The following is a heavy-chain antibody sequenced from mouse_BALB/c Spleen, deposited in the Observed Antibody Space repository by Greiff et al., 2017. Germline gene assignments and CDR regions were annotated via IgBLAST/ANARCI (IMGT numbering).Heavy chain of an antibody. CDR2: INPDSSTI. CDR1: GFDFSRYW. CDR3: ARQDGNYERFAY. Sequence: DVKLVESGGGLVQPGGSLKLSCAASGFDFSRYWMSWVRQAPGKGLEWIGEINPDSSTINYTPSLKDKFIISRDNAKNTLYLQMSKVRSEDTALYYCARQDGNYERFAYWGQGTLVTVSA. D-gene: IGHD2-1*01. V-gene: IGHV4-1*02. J-gene: IGHJ3*01.